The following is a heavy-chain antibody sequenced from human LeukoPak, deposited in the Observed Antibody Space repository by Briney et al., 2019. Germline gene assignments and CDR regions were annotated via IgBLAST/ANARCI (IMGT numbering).Heavy chain of an antibody. Sequence: SETLSLTCTVSGGSISSYYWCWIRPPPGKGLEWIGYIYFSGSTNYNPSLKSRVTISVDTSRNQFSLQLSSVTAADTAVYYCARTSHPHGSSWLFDYWSQGTLVTVSS. V-gene: IGHV4-59*01. CDR3: ARTSHPHGSSWLFDY. J-gene: IGHJ4*02. D-gene: IGHD6-13*01. CDR1: GGSISSYY. CDR2: IYFSGST.